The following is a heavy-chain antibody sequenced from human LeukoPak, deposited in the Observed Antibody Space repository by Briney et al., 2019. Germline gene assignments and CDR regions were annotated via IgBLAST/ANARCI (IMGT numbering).Heavy chain of an antibody. CDR1: GYTFTSYG. CDR2: ISAYNGNT. J-gene: IGHJ5*02. Sequence: ASVKVSCKASGYTFTSYGISWVRQAPGQGLEWMGWISAYNGNTNYAQKFQGRVTMTRNTSISTAYMELSSLRSEDTAVYYCARMVGVVTNWFDPWGQGTLVTVSS. V-gene: IGHV1-18*01. CDR3: ARMVGVVTNWFDP. D-gene: IGHD3-3*01.